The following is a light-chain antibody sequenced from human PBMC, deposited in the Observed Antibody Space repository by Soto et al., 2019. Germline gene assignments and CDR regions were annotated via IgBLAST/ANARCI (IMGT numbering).Light chain of an antibody. CDR1: QTITTY. CDR3: QQSYTTPIT. Sequence: DIQLTQSPSSLSASVGDRVTITCRASQTITTYLSWFQQKPGKAPKLLVYGASSLQSGVPSRFSGSGSGTEFTLTISSLQSEDFATYYSQQSYTTPITFGQGTRLEIK. CDR2: GAS. J-gene: IGKJ5*01. V-gene: IGKV1-39*01.